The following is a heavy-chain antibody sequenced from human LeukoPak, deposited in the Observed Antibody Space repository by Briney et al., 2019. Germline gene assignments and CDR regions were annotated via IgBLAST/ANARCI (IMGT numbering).Heavy chain of an antibody. J-gene: IGHJ5*02. Sequence: SETLSLTCAVYGGSFSGYYWSWIRQPPGQGLEWIGYIYYSGSTYYNPSLKSRVTISVDTSKNQFSLKLSSVTAADTAVHYCARGSRSHNWFYPWGQGTLVTVSS. CDR2: IYYSGST. CDR1: GGSFSGYY. CDR3: ARGSRSHNWFYP. V-gene: IGHV4-30-4*08. D-gene: IGHD3-10*01.